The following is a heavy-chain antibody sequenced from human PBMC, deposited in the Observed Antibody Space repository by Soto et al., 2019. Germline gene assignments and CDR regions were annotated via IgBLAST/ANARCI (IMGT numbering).Heavy chain of an antibody. Sequence: QVQLQESGPGLVKPSETLSLTCTVSGGSISSYYWSWIRQPPGKGLEWIGYIYYSGSTNYNPSLKSRGTISVDTSKNQFSLKLSSVTAADTAVYYCARGQSGSYRPGEGYYYGMDVWGQGTTVTVSS. CDR3: ARGQSGSYRPGEGYYYGMDV. J-gene: IGHJ6*02. CDR1: GGSISSYY. CDR2: IYYSGST. V-gene: IGHV4-59*01. D-gene: IGHD1-26*01.